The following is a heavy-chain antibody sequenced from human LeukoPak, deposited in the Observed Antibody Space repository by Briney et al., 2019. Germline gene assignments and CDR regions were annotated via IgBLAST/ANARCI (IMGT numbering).Heavy chain of an antibody. V-gene: IGHV3-66*02. CDR3: ARVPSSDY. J-gene: IGHJ4*02. D-gene: IGHD3-10*01. Sequence: GGSLGLSCAASGFTVSSNYISWVRQAPGRGLEWVSVVYSGGSTYYADSVKGRFTISRDDSKNTLYLQMNSLRTEDTAVYYCARVPSSDYWGQGTLVTVSS. CDR2: VYSGGST. CDR1: GFTVSSNY.